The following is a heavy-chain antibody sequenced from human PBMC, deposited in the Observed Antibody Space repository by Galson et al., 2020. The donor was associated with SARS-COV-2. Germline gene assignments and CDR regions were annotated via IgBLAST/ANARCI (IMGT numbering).Heavy chain of an antibody. Sequence: GESLKTSCKGSGYSFTSYWIGWVRQMPGKGLEWMGIIYPGDYDTRYSPSFQGQVTITADKSISTAYLQWSSLKASDTAMYYCARLGDGYKPFYDYYYGMDVWGQGTTVTVSS. CDR3: ARLGDGYKPFYDYYYGMDV. J-gene: IGHJ6*02. CDR1: GYSFTSYW. CDR2: IYPGDYDT. V-gene: IGHV5-51*01. D-gene: IGHD5-12*01.